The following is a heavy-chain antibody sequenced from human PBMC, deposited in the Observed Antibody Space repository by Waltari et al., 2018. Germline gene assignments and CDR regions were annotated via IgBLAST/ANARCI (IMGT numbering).Heavy chain of an antibody. CDR1: GFTFGDYA. CDR3: TRVRGENYYYYYMDV. CDR2: IRSKAYGGTT. Sequence: EVQLVESGGGLVQPGRSRRLSCTASGFTFGDYAMRWVRQAPGKGLEWVGFIRSKAYGGTTEYAASVKGRFTISRDDSKSIAYLQMNSLKTEDTAVYYCTRVRGENYYYYYMDVWGKGTTVTVSS. V-gene: IGHV3-49*04. D-gene: IGHD3-10*01. J-gene: IGHJ6*03.